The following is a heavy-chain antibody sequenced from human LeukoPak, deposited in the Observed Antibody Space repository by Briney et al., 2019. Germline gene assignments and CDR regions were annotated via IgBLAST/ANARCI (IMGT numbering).Heavy chain of an antibody. CDR3: ARVSDYGDQDLYDY. V-gene: IGHV1-18*01. J-gene: IGHJ4*02. D-gene: IGHD4-17*01. Sequence: GASVKVSCKASGYTFTSYGISWVRQAPGQGLEWMGWISAYNGNTNYAQKLQGRVTMTSDTSTSTAYMELRSLRSDDTAVYYCARVSDYGDQDLYDYWGQGTLVTVSS. CDR2: ISAYNGNT. CDR1: GYTFTSYG.